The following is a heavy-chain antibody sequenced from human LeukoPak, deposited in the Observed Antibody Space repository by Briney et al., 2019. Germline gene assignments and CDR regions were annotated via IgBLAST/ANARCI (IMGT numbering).Heavy chain of an antibody. V-gene: IGHV1-24*01. J-gene: IGHJ3*02. CDR3: ASKKMVRGVIITGAFDI. D-gene: IGHD3-10*01. Sequence: ASVKVSCKVSGYTLTELSMHWVRQAPGKGLEWMGGFDPEDGETIYAQKFQGRVTMTEDTPTDTAYMELSSLRSEDTAVYYCASKKMVRGVIITGAFDIWGQGTMVTVSS. CDR1: GYTLTELS. CDR2: FDPEDGET.